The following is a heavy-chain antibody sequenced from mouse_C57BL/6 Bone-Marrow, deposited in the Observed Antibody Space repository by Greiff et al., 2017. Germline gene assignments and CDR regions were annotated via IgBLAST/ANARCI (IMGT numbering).Heavy chain of an antibody. J-gene: IGHJ4*01. Sequence: ESGPGLVKPSQSLSLTCSVTGYSITSGYYWNWFRQFPGNKLEWMGYISYNGSNNYNPSLKTRISITSDTSKNQFFLKMNSVTTEDTATYYCARSELLRGDYWGQGTSVTVSS. D-gene: IGHD1-1*01. CDR2: ISYNGSN. CDR3: ARSELLRGDY. CDR1: GYSITSGYY. V-gene: IGHV3-6*01.